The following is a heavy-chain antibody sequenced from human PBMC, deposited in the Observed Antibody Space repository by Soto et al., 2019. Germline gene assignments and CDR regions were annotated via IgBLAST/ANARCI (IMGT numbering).Heavy chain of an antibody. V-gene: IGHV4-39*01. CDR3: ARQDDRAPTVVRF. D-gene: IGHD4-17*01. J-gene: IGHJ4*02. CDR2: IYYSGST. Sequence: FVMLSDTCSVAGGSSGSSSYYWGRKSKPPGKGLEWIGSIYYSGSTYYNPSLKSRVTISVDTSKNQFSLKLSSVTAADTAVYYCARQDDRAPTVVRFWGEETLVTVSS. CDR1: GGSSGSSSYY.